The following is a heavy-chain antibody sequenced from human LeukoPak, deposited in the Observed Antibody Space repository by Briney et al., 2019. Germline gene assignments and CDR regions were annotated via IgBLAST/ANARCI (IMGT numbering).Heavy chain of an antibody. CDR2: INPSGCST. CDR1: GYTFTSYY. V-gene: IGHV1-46*01. Sequence: ASVKVSCKASGYTFTSYYMHWVRQAPGQGLEWMGIINPSGCSTSYAQKFQGRVTMPRDTSTSTVYMELSSLRSEDTAVYYCARHRSSWLIDYWGQGTLVTVSS. CDR3: ARHRSSWLIDY. J-gene: IGHJ4*02. D-gene: IGHD6-6*01.